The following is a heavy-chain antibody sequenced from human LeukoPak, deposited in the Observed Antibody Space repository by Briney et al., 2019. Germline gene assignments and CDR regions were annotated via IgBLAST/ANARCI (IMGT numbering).Heavy chain of an antibody. J-gene: IGHJ4*02. CDR1: GGSFSGYY. Sequence: SETLSLTCAVYGGSFSGYYWSWIRQPPGKGLEWIGEINHSGSTNYNPSLKSRVTISVDTSKNQFSLKLSSVTAADTAVYYCARGRRIAVAGNRFRYWGQGTLVTVSS. CDR2: INHSGST. CDR3: ARGRRIAVAGNRFRY. D-gene: IGHD6-19*01. V-gene: IGHV4-34*01.